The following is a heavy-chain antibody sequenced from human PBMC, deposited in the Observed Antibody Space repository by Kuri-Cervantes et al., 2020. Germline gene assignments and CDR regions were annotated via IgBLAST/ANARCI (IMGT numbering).Heavy chain of an antibody. J-gene: IGHJ5*02. Sequence: GESLKISCAASGFTFSSYAMGWVRQAPGKGLEWVAVIWHDGSNKFYADSVKGRFTISRDNSKNTLYLQMDSLRTEDTAVYYCARGDSMDIVVVPAAMPVGNWFDPWGQGTLVTVSS. V-gene: IGHV3-33*08. D-gene: IGHD2-2*03. CDR3: ARGDSMDIVVVPAAMPVGNWFDP. CDR1: GFTFSSYA. CDR2: IWHDGSNK.